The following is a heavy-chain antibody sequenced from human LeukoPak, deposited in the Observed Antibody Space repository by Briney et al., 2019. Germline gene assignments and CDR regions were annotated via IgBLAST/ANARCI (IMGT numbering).Heavy chain of an antibody. V-gene: IGHV4-39*01. CDR3: ARISSGWPHYYMDV. D-gene: IGHD6-19*01. CDR2: IYYTGST. J-gene: IGHJ6*03. CDR1: GGSISSRSYY. Sequence: PSETLSLTCTVSGGSISSRSYYWGWIRQPPGKGLEWIGSIYYTGSTYYNPSLKSRVTISVDTSKNQFSLRLSSVTAADTAVYYCARISSGWPHYYMDVWGKGTTVTVSS.